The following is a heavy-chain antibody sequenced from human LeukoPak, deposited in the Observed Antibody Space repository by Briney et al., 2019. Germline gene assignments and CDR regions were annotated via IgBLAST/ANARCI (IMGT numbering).Heavy chain of an antibody. J-gene: IGHJ4*02. V-gene: IGHV3-7*01. CDR2: IKQDGSER. CDR3: ATVYGDLGY. D-gene: IGHD4-17*01. CDR1: GFTFNNYW. Sequence: GGSLRLSCAASGFTFNNYWMTWLRQAPGKGLEWVANIKQDGSERLYVDSVKGRFTISRDNAQNSLYLQMNSLTAEDTAVYYCATVYGDLGYWGQGTLVTVSS.